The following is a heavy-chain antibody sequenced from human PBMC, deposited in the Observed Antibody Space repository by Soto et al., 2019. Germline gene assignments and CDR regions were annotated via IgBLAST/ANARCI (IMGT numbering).Heavy chain of an antibody. D-gene: IGHD3-10*01. CDR2: INDSGNI. Sequence: PSETLSLTCAVYGGSFSGYQWSWIRQTPGKGLEWIGEINDSGNINYNPSLKSRVSIFVDTAKKQISLKLSSVTAADTAVYYCARGLILWFGELSRRGGYYYYMDVWGKGTLVTVSS. J-gene: IGHJ6*03. V-gene: IGHV4-34*01. CDR1: GGSFSGYQ. CDR3: ARGLILWFGELSRRGGYYYYMDV.